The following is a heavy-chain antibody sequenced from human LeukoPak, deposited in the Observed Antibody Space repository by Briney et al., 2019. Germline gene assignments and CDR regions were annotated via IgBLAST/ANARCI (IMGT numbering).Heavy chain of an antibody. CDR3: ARVTGYMIEDYFDY. CDR2: INHSGST. V-gene: IGHV4-34*01. J-gene: IGHJ4*02. Sequence: SETLSLTCAVYGGSFSAYYWSWIRQPPGKGLEWIGEINHSGSTKYNPSLKSRVTISGDTSKNQFSLKLSSVTAADTAVYYCARVTGYMIEDYFDYWGQGTLVTVSS. CDR1: GGSFSAYY. D-gene: IGHD3-22*01.